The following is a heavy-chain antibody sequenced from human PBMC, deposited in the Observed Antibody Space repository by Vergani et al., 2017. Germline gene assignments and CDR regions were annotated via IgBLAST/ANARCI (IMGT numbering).Heavy chain of an antibody. CDR3: ATANGEVPNSYYYGIDV. CDR2: IILIFGTE. D-gene: IGHD1-1*01. Sequence: QVQLVHSRAEVKKPGSSVKVSCKPSGGTFRSYAINWVRQAPGKGLEWMGGIILIFGTENYARKFQGRPTITADESTCAAYMELSGLRSEDTAVYYCATANGEVPNSYYYGIDVWGQGITVTVSS. CDR1: GGTFRSYA. J-gene: IGHJ6*02. V-gene: IGHV1-69*12.